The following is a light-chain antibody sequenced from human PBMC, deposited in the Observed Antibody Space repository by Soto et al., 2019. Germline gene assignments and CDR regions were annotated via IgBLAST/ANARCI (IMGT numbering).Light chain of an antibody. J-gene: IGLJ1*01. V-gene: IGLV2-18*02. CDR1: SSDVGSYNR. CDR2: EVS. CDR3: SSYTSSSIYV. Sequence: QSALTQPPSVSGSPGQSVTISCTGTSSDVGSYNRVSWYQQPPGTAPKLMIYEVSNRPSGVPDRFSGSKSGNTASLTISGLQAEDEADYYCSSYTSSSIYVFGTGTKLTV.